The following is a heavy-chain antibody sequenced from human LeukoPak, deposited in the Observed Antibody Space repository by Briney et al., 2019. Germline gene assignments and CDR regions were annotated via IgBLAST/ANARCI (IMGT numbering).Heavy chain of an antibody. D-gene: IGHD3-3*01. CDR2: IIPIFGTA. J-gene: IGHJ6*03. V-gene: IGHV1-69*05. CDR1: GGTFSSYA. Sequence: SVKVSCKASGGTFSSYAISWVRQAPGQGLEWMGGIIPIFGTANYAQKFQGRVTITTDESTSTAYMELSSLRSKDTAVYYCARALYDFWSGSESSYYYYMDVWGKGTTVTVS. CDR3: ARALYDFWSGSESSYYYYMDV.